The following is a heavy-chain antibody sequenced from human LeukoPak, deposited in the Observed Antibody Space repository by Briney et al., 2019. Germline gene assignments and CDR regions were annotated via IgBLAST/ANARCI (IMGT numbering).Heavy chain of an antibody. CDR1: GFSFSSYG. J-gene: IGHJ5*01. Sequence: GGSLRLSCAASGFSFSSYGMHWVRQAPGKGLEYVSAISSNGGSTYYANSVRGRFTISRDNSKNTVYLQMGSLRAEDMAVYYCSNWYGYWGRGTLVTVSS. CDR2: ISSNGGST. CDR3: SNWYGY. V-gene: IGHV3-64*01.